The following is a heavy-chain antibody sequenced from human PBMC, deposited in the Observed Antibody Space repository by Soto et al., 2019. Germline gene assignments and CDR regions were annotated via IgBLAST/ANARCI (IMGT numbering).Heavy chain of an antibody. CDR2: IYYSGST. D-gene: IGHD3-9*01. CDR1: GGYISSYY. V-gene: IGHV4-59*01. J-gene: IGHJ4*02. Sequence: PSETLSLTCTVSGGYISSYYWSWIRQPPGKGLEWIGYIYYSGSTNYNPSLKSRVTISVDTSKNQFSLKLSSVTAADTAVYYCARAKTVLRYFDWPPYFDYWGQGTLVTVSS. CDR3: ARAKTVLRYFDWPPYFDY.